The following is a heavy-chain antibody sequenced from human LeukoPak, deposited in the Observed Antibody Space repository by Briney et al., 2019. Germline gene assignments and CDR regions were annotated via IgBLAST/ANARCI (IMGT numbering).Heavy chain of an antibody. CDR3: ARVDARSGSYYTGIDY. V-gene: IGHV4-39*07. CDR2: IYYSGST. Sequence: SETLSLTCTVSGGSISSSSYYWGWIRQPPGKGLEWMGSIYYSGSTYYNPSLKSRVTISVDTSKNQFSLKLSSVTAADTAVYYCARVDARSGSYYTGIDYWGQGTLVTVSS. D-gene: IGHD1-26*01. J-gene: IGHJ4*02. CDR1: GGSISSSSYY.